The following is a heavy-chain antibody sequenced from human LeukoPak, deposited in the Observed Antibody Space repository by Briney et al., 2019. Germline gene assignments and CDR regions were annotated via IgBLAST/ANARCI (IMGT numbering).Heavy chain of an antibody. CDR2: ISAYNGNT. J-gene: IGHJ6*03. Sequence: ASVKVSCKASGYTFTSYGISWVRQAPGQGLEWIGWISAYNGNTNYAQKLQGRVTMTTDTSTSTAYMELRSLRSDDTAVYYCAKGTYSSGWGCYYYYMDVWGKGTTVTISS. D-gene: IGHD6-19*01. V-gene: IGHV1-18*01. CDR1: GYTFTSYG. CDR3: AKGTYSSGWGCYYYYMDV.